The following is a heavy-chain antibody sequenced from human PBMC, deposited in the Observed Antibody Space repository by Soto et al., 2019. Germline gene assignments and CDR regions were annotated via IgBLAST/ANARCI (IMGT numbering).Heavy chain of an antibody. Sequence: SLRLSCAASGFTFSSYGIHWVRQAPGKGLEWVALISHDGTDKYYADSVKGRFTISRDNSKNTLYLQMSSLGPEDTAVYYCVKERYAQLWLEDYGMDVWGQGTTVTVSS. V-gene: IGHV3-30*18. D-gene: IGHD5-18*01. CDR3: VKERYAQLWLEDYGMDV. CDR1: GFTFSSYG. J-gene: IGHJ6*02. CDR2: ISHDGTDK.